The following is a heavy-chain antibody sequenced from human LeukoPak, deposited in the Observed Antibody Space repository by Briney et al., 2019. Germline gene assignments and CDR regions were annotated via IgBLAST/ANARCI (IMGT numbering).Heavy chain of an antibody. Sequence: PGGSLRLSCAASGFTFSSYAMSWVRQAPGKGLELVSAISGSGGSTYYADSVKGRFTISRGNSKNTLYLQMNSLRAEDTAVYYCAKDLYYYVLSTDYWGQGTLVTVSS. CDR1: GFTFSSYA. CDR2: ISGSGGST. V-gene: IGHV3-23*01. J-gene: IGHJ4*02. CDR3: AKDLYYYVLSTDY. D-gene: IGHD3-10*02.